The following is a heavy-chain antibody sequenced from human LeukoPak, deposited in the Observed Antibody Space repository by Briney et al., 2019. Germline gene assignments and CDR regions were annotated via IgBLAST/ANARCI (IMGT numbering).Heavy chain of an antibody. J-gene: IGHJ4*02. CDR2: IWYDGSNK. V-gene: IGHV3-33*06. CDR3: AKEGNLGIAVAGKRGPIDY. D-gene: IGHD6-19*01. Sequence: PGRSLRLSCAASGFTFSSYGMHWVRQAPGKGLEWVAVIWYDGSNKYYADSVKGRFTISRDNSKNTLYLQMNSLRAEDTAVYYCAKEGNLGIAVAGKRGPIDYWGQGTLVTVSS. CDR1: GFTFSSYG.